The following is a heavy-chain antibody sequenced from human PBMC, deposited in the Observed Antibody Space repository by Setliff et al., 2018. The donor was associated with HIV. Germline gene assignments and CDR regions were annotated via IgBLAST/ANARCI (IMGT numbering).Heavy chain of an antibody. Sequence: SLKISCAASGFTLSNYGMHWVRQAPGKGLEWVAVIWYDGSNKYYADSVKGRFAISRDNSKNTLYLQMNSLSAEDTAVYYCANHDRGPNSGGSRNYYFMDVWGKGTTVTVSS. CDR3: ANHDRGPNSGGSRNYYFMDV. V-gene: IGHV3-33*06. J-gene: IGHJ6*03. CDR2: IWYDGSNK. D-gene: IGHD6-19*01. CDR1: GFTLSNYG.